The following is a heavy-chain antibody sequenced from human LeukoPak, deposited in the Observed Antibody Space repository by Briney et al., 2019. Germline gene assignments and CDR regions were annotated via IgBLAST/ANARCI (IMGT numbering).Heavy chain of an antibody. D-gene: IGHD3-22*01. CDR3: ARDYYDSSGYYPEDYYYMDV. Sequence: SETLSLTCTVSGYSISSGYYWGWIRQPPGKGLEWIGSIYASGSTYYNPSLKSRVTMSVDTSKNQFSLKLSSVTAADTAVYYCARDYYDSSGYYPEDYYYMDVWGKGTTVTISS. V-gene: IGHV4-38-2*02. CDR2: IYASGST. J-gene: IGHJ6*03. CDR1: GYSISSGYY.